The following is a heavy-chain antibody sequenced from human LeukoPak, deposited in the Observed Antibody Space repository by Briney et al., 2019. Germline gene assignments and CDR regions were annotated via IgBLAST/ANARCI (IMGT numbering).Heavy chain of an antibody. CDR1: GYTFTGYY. V-gene: IGHV1-2*02. Sequence: GASVKVSCKASGYTFTGYYMHWVRQAPGQGLEWMGWINPNSGVTDFAQKFQGRVTMARNTSISTAYMELSSLRSEDTAVYYCAREEGSSWYRYYYYYMDVWGKGTTVTISS. D-gene: IGHD6-13*01. CDR3: AREEGSSWYRYYYYYMDV. J-gene: IGHJ6*03. CDR2: INPNSGVT.